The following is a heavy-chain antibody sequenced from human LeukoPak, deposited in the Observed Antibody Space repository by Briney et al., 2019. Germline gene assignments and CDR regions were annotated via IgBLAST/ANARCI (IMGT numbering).Heavy chain of an antibody. CDR1: GYTFTSYY. Sequence: ASVKVSCKASGYTFTSYYMHWVRQAPGQGLEWMGIINPSGGSTRYAQKFQGRFTFTRDTSVSTVYMELSSLRSEDTAVYYCARGGYSSGCYTAPFDSWGQGTLVTVSS. CDR3: ARGGYSSGCYTAPFDS. J-gene: IGHJ4*02. V-gene: IGHV1-46*01. D-gene: IGHD6-19*01. CDR2: INPSGGST.